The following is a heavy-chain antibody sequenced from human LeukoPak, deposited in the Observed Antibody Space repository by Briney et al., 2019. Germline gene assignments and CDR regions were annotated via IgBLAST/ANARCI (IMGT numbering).Heavy chain of an antibody. J-gene: IGHJ4*02. CDR1: GGSISSYY. D-gene: IGHD6-13*01. CDR2: IYYSGST. V-gene: IGHV4-59*01. Sequence: SETLSLTCTVSGGSISSYYWSWIRQPQGKGLEWIGYIYYSGSTNYNPSLKSRVTISVDTSKNQFSLKLSSVTAADTAVYYCAREWGPGIAAVRRVSGLLNYFDYWGQGTLVTVSS. CDR3: AREWGPGIAAVRRVSGLLNYFDY.